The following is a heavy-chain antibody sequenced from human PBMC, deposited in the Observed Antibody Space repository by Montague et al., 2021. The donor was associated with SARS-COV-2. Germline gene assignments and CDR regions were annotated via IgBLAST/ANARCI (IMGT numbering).Heavy chain of an antibody. CDR2: IYYSGST. Sequence: SETLSLTCTVSGGSISSNYWSWIRQPPGKGLEWIGYIYYSGSTNXNPSLKSRVTISVDTSKNQFSLKLSAVTAADTAAYYCARGSGWMGNDFDIWGQGTMVTVSS. J-gene: IGHJ3*02. CDR3: ARGSGWMGNDFDI. CDR1: GGSISSNY. V-gene: IGHV4-59*01. D-gene: IGHD6-19*01.